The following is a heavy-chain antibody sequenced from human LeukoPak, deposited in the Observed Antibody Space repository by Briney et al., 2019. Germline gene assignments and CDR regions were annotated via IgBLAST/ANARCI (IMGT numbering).Heavy chain of an antibody. Sequence: SETLSLTCTVSGGSISSYYWSWIRQPPGKGLEWIGYIYYSGSTNYNPSLKSRVTISVDTSKNQFSLKLSSVTAADTAVYYCASSPGYYDSSGYYHPYFDYWGQGILVTVSS. CDR1: GGSISSYY. D-gene: IGHD3-22*01. CDR3: ASSPGYYDSSGYYHPYFDY. CDR2: IYYSGST. J-gene: IGHJ4*02. V-gene: IGHV4-59*01.